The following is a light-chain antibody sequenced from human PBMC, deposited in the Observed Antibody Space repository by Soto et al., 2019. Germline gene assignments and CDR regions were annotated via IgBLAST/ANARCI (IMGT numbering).Light chain of an antibody. J-gene: IGLJ3*02. Sequence: QPVLTQPPSASGTPGQRVTISCSGSSSNIGSNYEYWYQQLPGTAPKLLIYRNNQRPSGVPDRFSGSKSGTSASLAISGLRSEDEADYYCAAWDDSLSGWVFGGGTQLTVL. CDR2: RNN. V-gene: IGLV1-47*01. CDR3: AAWDDSLSGWV. CDR1: SSNIGSNY.